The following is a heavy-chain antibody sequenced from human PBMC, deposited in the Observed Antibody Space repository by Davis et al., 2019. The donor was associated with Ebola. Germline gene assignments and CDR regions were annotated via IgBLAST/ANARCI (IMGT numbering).Heavy chain of an antibody. D-gene: IGHD3-22*01. CDR3: AREAYYYDSIGYYYDIPDLFDY. CDR1: GFTFSDYY. Sequence: PGGSLRLSCAASGFTFSDYYMSWIRQAPGKGPEWVSYISSNSTNKKYADPVKGRFTISRDDAKNSLYLQMNSLRAEDTAVYYCAREAYYYDSIGYYYDIPDLFDYWGQGTLVTVSS. CDR2: ISSNSTNK. V-gene: IGHV3-11*06. J-gene: IGHJ4*02.